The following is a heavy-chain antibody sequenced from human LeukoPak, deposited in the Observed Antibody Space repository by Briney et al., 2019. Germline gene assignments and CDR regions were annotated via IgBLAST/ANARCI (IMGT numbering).Heavy chain of an antibody. CDR2: IKQDGSDE. V-gene: IGHV3-7*04. Sequence: PGGSLRLSCEASGFTFSNYWMTWVRQAPGKGLEWVANIKQDGSDENYVASVKGRFTISRDNGKNSLYLQMNSLRAEDTAVYYCARGGSDSVYWGQGTLVTVSS. CDR1: GFTFSNYW. CDR3: ARGGSDSVY. J-gene: IGHJ4*02. D-gene: IGHD6-6*01.